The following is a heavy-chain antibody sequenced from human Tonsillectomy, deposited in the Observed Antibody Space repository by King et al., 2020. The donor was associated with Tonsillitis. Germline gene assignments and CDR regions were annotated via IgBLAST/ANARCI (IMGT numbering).Heavy chain of an antibody. V-gene: IGHV4-34*01. J-gene: IGHJ6*03. CDR1: GGSFSGYY. D-gene: IGHD3-16*02. Sequence: VQLQQWGAGLLKPSETLSLPCAVYGGSFSGYYWSWIRQPPGKGLEWIGEINHSGSTNYNPSLKSRVTISADTSKNQFSLKLSSVTAADTAVYYCARVTVIWIAYYYYMDVWGKGTTVTVSS. CDR2: INHSGST. CDR3: ARVTVIWIAYYYYMDV.